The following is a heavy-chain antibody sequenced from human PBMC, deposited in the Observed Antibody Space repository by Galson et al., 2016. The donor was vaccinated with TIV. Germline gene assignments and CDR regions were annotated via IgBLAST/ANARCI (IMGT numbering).Heavy chain of an antibody. CDR1: GYTFTHHP. CDR2: INAGNGNT. CDR3: ARPPYCGGDCYKYDS. J-gene: IGHJ4*02. V-gene: IGHV1-3*01. Sequence: SVKVSCKASGYTFTHHPIHWVRQAPGQRLEWMGWINAGNGNTKYSQKFQGRVTITRDTSATTVYMDLSSLTSEDTAVYYCARPPYCGGDCYKYDSWGQGTLATVSS. D-gene: IGHD2-21*01.